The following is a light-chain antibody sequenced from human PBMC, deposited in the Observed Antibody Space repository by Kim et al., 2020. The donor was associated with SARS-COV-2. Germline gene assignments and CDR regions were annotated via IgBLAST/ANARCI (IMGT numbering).Light chain of an antibody. V-gene: IGKV3-20*01. CDR2: GAS. CDR3: QQYGTLIT. Sequence: SLPPGERGTLSCRASQSVSSSLAWYQQKPGQTLRLLLYGASSRAAGVPDRFSGSGSGTDFTLTISRLEPEDFAVYYCQQYGTLITFGQGTRLEIK. CDR1: QSVSSS. J-gene: IGKJ5*01.